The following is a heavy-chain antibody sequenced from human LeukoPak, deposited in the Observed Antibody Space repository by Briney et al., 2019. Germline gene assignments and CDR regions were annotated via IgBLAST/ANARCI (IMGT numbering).Heavy chain of an antibody. Sequence: GGSLRLSCAASGFTFSSYSMNWVRQAPGKGLEWVSSISSSSSYIYYTDSVKGRFTISRDNAKNSLYLQMNSLRAEDTAVYYCARDVVAAMCYWGQGTLVTVSS. CDR3: ARDVVAAMCY. CDR2: ISSSSSYI. V-gene: IGHV3-21*01. CDR1: GFTFSSYS. D-gene: IGHD2-15*01. J-gene: IGHJ4*02.